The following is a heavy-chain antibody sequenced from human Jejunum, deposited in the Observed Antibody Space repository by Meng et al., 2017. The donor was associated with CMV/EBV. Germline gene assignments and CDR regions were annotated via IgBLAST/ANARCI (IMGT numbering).Heavy chain of an antibody. CDR2: IYSGEST. Sequence: LSCKASEFGVIRNNMTWVRQARGKGLEWVSAIYSGESTYYADSVKGRFTISRDNSKNTLYLQMNSLRAEDTAVYYCAKKYSGSFDYWGQGTLVTVSS. V-gene: IGHV3-53*01. CDR1: EFGVIRNN. D-gene: IGHD1-26*01. J-gene: IGHJ4*02. CDR3: AKKYSGSFDY.